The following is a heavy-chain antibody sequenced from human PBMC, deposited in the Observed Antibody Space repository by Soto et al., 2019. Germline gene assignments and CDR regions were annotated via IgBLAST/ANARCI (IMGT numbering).Heavy chain of an antibody. D-gene: IGHD1-26*01. CDR1: GFTFSRYG. CDR2: ISSDGSNK. V-gene: IGHV3-30*18. CDR3: AKEGYRGSYSYPFDY. Sequence: GGSLRLSCAASGFTFSRYGIHWVRQVPGKGLEWVAVISSDGSNKWYGDSVKGRFTISRDNSKNTLYLQMNSLRAEDTAVYYCAKEGYRGSYSYPFDYWGQGTLVTVSS. J-gene: IGHJ4*02.